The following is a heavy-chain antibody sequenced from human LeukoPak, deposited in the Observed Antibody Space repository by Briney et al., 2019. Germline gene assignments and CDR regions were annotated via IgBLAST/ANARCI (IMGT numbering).Heavy chain of an antibody. D-gene: IGHD3-22*01. J-gene: IGHJ4*02. V-gene: IGHV3-23*01. CDR2: ISGSGGST. Sequence: GGSLRLSCAASGFTFSSYAMSWVRQAPGKGLEWVSAISGSGGSTYYADSVKGRFTISRDNSKNTLYLQMNSLRAEDTAVYCCAKAHLLYYYDSSGYPAFDYWGQGTLVTVSS. CDR1: GFTFSSYA. CDR3: AKAHLLYYYDSSGYPAFDY.